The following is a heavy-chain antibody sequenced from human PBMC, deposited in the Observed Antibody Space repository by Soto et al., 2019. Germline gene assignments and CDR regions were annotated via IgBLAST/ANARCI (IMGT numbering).Heavy chain of an antibody. D-gene: IGHD1-20*01. CDR3: GRARYWSLKGGFDV. CDR1: GYRFSIYW. J-gene: IGHJ3*01. Sequence: PGESLKISCKGSGYRFSIYWIGWVRQMPGKGLEWVGNIYPGDSRSTYSPSYQGQVIISADKSIDTAYLQWSSLKASDTAIYYCGRARYWSLKGGFDVWGQGTMVTVSS. V-gene: IGHV5-51*01. CDR2: IYPGDSRS.